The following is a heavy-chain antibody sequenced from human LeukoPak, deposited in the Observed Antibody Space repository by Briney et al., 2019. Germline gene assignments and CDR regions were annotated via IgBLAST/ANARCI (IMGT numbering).Heavy chain of an antibody. CDR2: IWYDGSIQ. J-gene: IGHJ3*02. CDR1: GFDFRNSG. Sequence: GGSPRLSCAASGFDFRNSGMVWVRQAPGKGLEWVSVIWYDGSIQHYSASVKGRFSISRDNSNNVLYLHMNGLRAEDTAVYYCGREDRRASDIWGQGTMVIVSS. CDR3: GREDRRASDI. V-gene: IGHV3-33*01.